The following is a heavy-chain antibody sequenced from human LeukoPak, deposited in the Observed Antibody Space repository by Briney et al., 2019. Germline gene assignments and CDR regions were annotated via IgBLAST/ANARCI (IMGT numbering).Heavy chain of an antibody. CDR1: GYTFTSYY. CDR2: INPNSGAT. D-gene: IGHD3-16*02. CDR3: ARGGAVRASYRPTTSSDD. Sequence: ATVKVSCKASGYTFTSYYMHWVRQAPGQGLEWMGRINPNSGATNYAQKFQCRVTMTSDTSISTAYMQLSRLRFDDTAVYYCARGGAVRASYRPTTSSDDWGQGTPVTVPS. V-gene: IGHV1-2*06. J-gene: IGHJ4*01.